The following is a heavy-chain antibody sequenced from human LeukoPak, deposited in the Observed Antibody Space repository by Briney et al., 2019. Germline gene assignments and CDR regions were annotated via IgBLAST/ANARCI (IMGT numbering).Heavy chain of an antibody. Sequence: KPSETLSLTCTVSGGSISSYYWSWIRQPAGKGLEWIGRIYTSGSTNYNPSLKSRVTISVDTSKNQFSLKLSSVTAADTAVYYCARALATTSGSYYVGTGDWFDPWGQGTLVTVSS. D-gene: IGHD1-26*01. CDR3: ARALATTSGSYYVGTGDWFDP. J-gene: IGHJ5*02. V-gene: IGHV4-4*07. CDR1: GGSISSYY. CDR2: IYTSGST.